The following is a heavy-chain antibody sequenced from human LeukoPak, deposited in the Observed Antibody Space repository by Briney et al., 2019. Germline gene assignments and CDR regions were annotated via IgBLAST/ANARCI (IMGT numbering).Heavy chain of an antibody. D-gene: IGHD6-19*01. CDR1: GFTLSSYS. CDR2: ISSSSNYM. V-gene: IGHV3-21*01. Sequence: GGSLRLSCAASGFTLSSYSMNWVRQAAGKGLEWVSAISSSSNYMYYADSVKGRFPTSRDNAKNSLYLQMNSLRAEDTAVYYCAKFDRQWSRFFPFDHWGQGTLVTVSS. CDR3: AKFDRQWSRFFPFDH. J-gene: IGHJ4*02.